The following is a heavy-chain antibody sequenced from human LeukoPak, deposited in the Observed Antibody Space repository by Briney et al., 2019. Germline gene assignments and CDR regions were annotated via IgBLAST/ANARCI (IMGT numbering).Heavy chain of an antibody. D-gene: IGHD6-19*01. J-gene: IGHJ4*02. V-gene: IGHV3-9*01. Sequence: LSGGSLRLSCAASGFTFDDYAMHWVRQAPGKGLEWVSGISWNSGSIGYADSMKGRFTISRDNAKNSLYLQMNSLRAEDTALYYCAKESRWLVLAYWGQGTLVTVSS. CDR1: GFTFDDYA. CDR2: ISWNSGSI. CDR3: AKESRWLVLAY.